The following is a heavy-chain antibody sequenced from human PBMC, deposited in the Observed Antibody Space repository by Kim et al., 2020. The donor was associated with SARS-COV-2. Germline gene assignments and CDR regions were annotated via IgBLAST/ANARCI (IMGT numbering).Heavy chain of an antibody. CDR2: MYGSGSGT. CDR3: AIRLHVTSVTFYWYFQL. CDR1: GFTFSNSS. D-gene: IGHD2-2*01. Sequence: GGSLRLSCSASGFTFSNSSMSWVRQAPGTGLECVSCMYGSGSGTYYADSVKGRFTISRDNSKNILYLQMNNLRVEDTAVYYCAIRLHVTSVTFYWYFQLWGRRALGAGST. V-gene: IGHV3-23*05. J-gene: IGHJ2*01.